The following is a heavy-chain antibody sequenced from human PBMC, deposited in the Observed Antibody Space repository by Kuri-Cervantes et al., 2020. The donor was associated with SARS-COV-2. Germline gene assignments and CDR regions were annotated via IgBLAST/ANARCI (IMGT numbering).Heavy chain of an antibody. Sequence: SETLSLTCTVSGGSISSGSYYWSWIRQPAGKGLEWIGYIYTSGSTNYNPSLKSRVTISVDTSKNQLSLKLSSVTAADTAVYYCARNWLGYCSGGSCRYYYYYMDVWGKGTTVTVSS. CDR2: IYTSGST. D-gene: IGHD2-15*01. CDR1: GGSISSGSYY. J-gene: IGHJ6*03. CDR3: ARNWLGYCSGGSCRYYYYYMDV. V-gene: IGHV4-61*09.